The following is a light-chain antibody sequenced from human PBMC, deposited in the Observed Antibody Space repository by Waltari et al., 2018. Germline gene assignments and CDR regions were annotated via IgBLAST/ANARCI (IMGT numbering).Light chain of an antibody. J-gene: IGKJ2*01. CDR1: SVLDTSKNKYF. CDR2: WAS. V-gene: IGKV4-1*01. Sequence: SVLDTSKNKYFLAWYQLKPGQSPKLLIYWASTRESGVPDRFSASVSGTDFTLTISSLQAEDVAIYSCQQYYAAPYTFGQGTKVEIK. CDR3: QQYYAAPYT.